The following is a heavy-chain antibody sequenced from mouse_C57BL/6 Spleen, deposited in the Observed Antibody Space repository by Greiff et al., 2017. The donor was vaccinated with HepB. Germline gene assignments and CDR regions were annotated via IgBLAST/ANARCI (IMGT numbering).Heavy chain of an antibody. CDR1: GYTFTDYE. V-gene: IGHV1-15*01. CDR2: IDPETGGT. J-gene: IGHJ1*03. D-gene: IGHD1-1*01. CDR3: TRNFYYYGSSPRYFDV. Sequence: QVQLKESGAELVRPGASVTLSCKASGYTFTDYEMHWVKQTPVHGLEWIGAIDPETGGTAYNQKFKGKAILTADKSSSTAYMELRSLTSEDSAVYYCTRNFYYYGSSPRYFDVWGTGTTVTVSS.